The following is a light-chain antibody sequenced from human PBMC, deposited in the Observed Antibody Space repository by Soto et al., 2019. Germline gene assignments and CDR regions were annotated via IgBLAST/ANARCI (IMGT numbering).Light chain of an antibody. Sequence: EIVMTQYPATLSVSPGERATLSCRASQSVSSNLAWYQQKPGQAPRLLIYGASTRATGIPARFSGSGSGTEFTLTISSLQAEDFAFYYCQQYNNWPPGVTFGPGTKVDIK. CDR3: QQYNNWPPGVT. J-gene: IGKJ3*01. CDR2: GAS. V-gene: IGKV3-15*01. CDR1: QSVSSN.